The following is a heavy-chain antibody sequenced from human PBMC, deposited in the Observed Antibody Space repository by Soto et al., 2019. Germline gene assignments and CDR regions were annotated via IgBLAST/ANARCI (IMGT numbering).Heavy chain of an antibody. CDR1: GGSISDYQ. V-gene: IGHV4-59*01. CDR3: ARMRGLGEISPHFDY. D-gene: IGHD3-16*02. J-gene: IGHJ4*02. Sequence: QVQLQESGPGLVKPSETLSLTCSISGGSISDYQWSWIRQPPGKGLEWIGYIYYSGRTNYNPSLKSRVTLSLDKSTKQFSLRLRSVTAADTAVYYCARMRGLGEISPHFDYWGQGALVTVSS. CDR2: IYYSGRT.